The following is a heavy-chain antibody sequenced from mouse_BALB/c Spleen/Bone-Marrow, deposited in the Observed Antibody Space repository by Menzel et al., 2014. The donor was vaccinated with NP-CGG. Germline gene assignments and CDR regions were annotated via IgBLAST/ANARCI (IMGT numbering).Heavy chain of an antibody. V-gene: IGHV1S127*01. J-gene: IGHJ4*01. CDR1: GYTFTSYW. D-gene: IGHD4-1*01. CDR2: LDPSDSYT. CDR3: TRGANPYYYTMDY. Sequence: QVQLKESGAELVKPGASVKMSCKASGYTFTSYWMHWVKQRPGQGLEWIGVLDPSDSYTTYNQKLKGKATLTVDTSSNTAYMQLSSLTSEDSAVYYCTRGANPYYYTMDYWGQGTSVTVSS.